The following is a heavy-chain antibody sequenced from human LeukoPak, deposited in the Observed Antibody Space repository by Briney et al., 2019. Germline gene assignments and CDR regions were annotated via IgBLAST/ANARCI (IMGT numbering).Heavy chain of an antibody. CDR1: GFTFSSYA. CDR2: ISGSGGST. CDR3: AKSIDYGDYYFDY. J-gene: IGHJ4*02. V-gene: IGHV3-23*01. D-gene: IGHD4-17*01. Sequence: PGGSLRLSCAASGFTFSSYAMSWVRQAPGKGLEWVSAISGSGGSTYYADSVKGRFTISRDNSKNTLYLQMNSLRAEDTAVYYCAKSIDYGDYYFDYWGQATLVTLSS.